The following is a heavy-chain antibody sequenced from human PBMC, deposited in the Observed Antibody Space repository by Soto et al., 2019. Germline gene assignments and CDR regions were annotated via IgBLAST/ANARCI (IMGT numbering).Heavy chain of an antibody. CDR1: XFSFXXXX. CDR2: ISSSGTTK. D-gene: IGHD4-4*01. CDR3: VRDKYSNYGNYFDP. J-gene: IGHJ5*02. V-gene: IGHV3-11*01. Sequence: GGSLRLSCXXXXFSFXXXXXXWICQAPGKGLXWVTYISSSGTTKYYAASVKGRFTISRKNAKNSLYLQMTSLRAEDTAIYYGVRDKYSNYGNYFDPWGQGTLVTVSS.